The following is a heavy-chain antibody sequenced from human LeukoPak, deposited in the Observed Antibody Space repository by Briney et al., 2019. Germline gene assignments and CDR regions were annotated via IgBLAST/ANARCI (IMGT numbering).Heavy chain of an antibody. J-gene: IGHJ4*02. CDR2: ISITSSER. CDR1: GFTFSNYT. D-gene: IGHD3-22*01. CDR3: VSVPYYYHSCF. V-gene: IGHV3-21*01. Sequence: GGSLRLSCAASGFTFSNYTMNWVGQAAGQGREGVSSISITSSERCYADSMQGRFTTSRDNAKNSLYLQVTSLRDEDTAVYYCVSVPYYYHSCFWGQGTMVTVSS.